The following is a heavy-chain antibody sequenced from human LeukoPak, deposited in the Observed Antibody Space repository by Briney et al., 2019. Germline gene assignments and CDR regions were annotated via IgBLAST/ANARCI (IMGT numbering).Heavy chain of an antibody. Sequence: LSLTCTVSGGSISSGGYYWSWIRQAPGKGLEWVSYISSSGSTIYYADSVKGRFTISRDNAKNSLYLQMNSLRAEDTAVYYCARVGIVVVPAAMDYYGMDVWGQGTTVTVSS. CDR1: GGSISSGGYY. CDR3: ARVGIVVVPAAMDYYGMDV. CDR2: ISSSGSTI. V-gene: IGHV3-11*01. D-gene: IGHD2-2*01. J-gene: IGHJ6*02.